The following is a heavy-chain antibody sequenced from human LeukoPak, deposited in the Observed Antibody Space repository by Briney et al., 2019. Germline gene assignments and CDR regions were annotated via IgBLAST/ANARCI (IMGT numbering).Heavy chain of an antibody. CDR1: GFTFSNYN. J-gene: IGHJ2*01. V-gene: IGHV3-21*06. CDR3: ARGYGYAWYLDM. CDR2: LSTSSDFT. Sequence: PGGSLRLSCTASGFTFSNYNMNWVRQAPGKGPEWVASLSTSSDFTYYGDSVRGRFTISRDNAKNSLYLQMNSLRDEDTAVYFCARGYGYAWYLDMWGRGTLVTVSS. D-gene: IGHD5-18*01.